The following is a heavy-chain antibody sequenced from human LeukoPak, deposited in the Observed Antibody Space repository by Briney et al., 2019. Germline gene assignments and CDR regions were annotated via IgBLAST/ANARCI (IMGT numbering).Heavy chain of an antibody. J-gene: IGHJ6*02. CDR1: GYTFTGYY. CDR2: INPNSGGT. D-gene: IGHD2-2*01. Sequence: ASVKVSCKASGYTFTGYYMHWVRRAPGQGLEWMGWINPNSGGTNYAQKFQGRVTMTRDTSISTAYMELSRLRSDDTAVYYCARDLGNCSSTSCYYYYYYGMDVWGQGTTVTVSS. V-gene: IGHV1-2*02. CDR3: ARDLGNCSSTSCYYYYYYGMDV.